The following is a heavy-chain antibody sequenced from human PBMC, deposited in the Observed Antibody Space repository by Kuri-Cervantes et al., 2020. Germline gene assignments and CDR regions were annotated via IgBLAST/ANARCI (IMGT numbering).Heavy chain of an antibody. CDR1: GFTFSDYY. J-gene: IGHJ6*02. V-gene: IGHV3-11*01. D-gene: IGHD3-10*01. Sequence: GESLKISCAASGFTFSDYYMSWIRQAPGKGLEWVSYISSSGSTIYYADSVKGRFTISRDNAKNSLYLQMNSLRAEDTAVYCCARVYSMVRGSNGMDVWGQGTTVTVSS. CDR3: ARVYSMVRGSNGMDV. CDR2: ISSSGSTI.